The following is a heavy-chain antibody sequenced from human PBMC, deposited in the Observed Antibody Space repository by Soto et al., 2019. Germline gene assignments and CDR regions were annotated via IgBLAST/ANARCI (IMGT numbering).Heavy chain of an antibody. CDR3: AKAVGSGYDIVLSGVHQLYYFDY. Sequence: GGSLRLSCAASGFTFSSYAMSWVRQAPGKGLEWVSAISGSGGSTYYADSVKGRFTISRDNSKNTLYLQMNSLRAEDTAVYYCAKAVGSGYDIVLSGVHQLYYFDYWGQGTLVTVSS. J-gene: IGHJ4*02. CDR2: ISGSGGST. D-gene: IGHD5-12*01. CDR1: GFTFSSYA. V-gene: IGHV3-23*01.